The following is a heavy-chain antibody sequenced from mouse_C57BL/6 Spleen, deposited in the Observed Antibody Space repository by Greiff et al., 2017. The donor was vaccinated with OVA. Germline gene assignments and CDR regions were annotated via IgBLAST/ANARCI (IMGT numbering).Heavy chain of an antibody. Sequence: EVQRVESGGGLVQPGGSLSLSCAASGFTFTDYYMSWVRQPPGKALEWLGFIRNKANGYTTEYSASVKGRFTISRDNSQSILYLQKTARRAEDSATYYCARYYYGSRYFDYWGQGTTLTVSS. CDR3: ARYYYGSRYFDY. J-gene: IGHJ2*01. CDR2: IRNKANGYTT. V-gene: IGHV7-3*01. CDR1: GFTFTDYY. D-gene: IGHD1-1*01.